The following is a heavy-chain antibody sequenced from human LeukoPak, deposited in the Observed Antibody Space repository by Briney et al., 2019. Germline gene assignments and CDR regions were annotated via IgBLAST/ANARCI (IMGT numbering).Heavy chain of an antibody. CDR1: GGSISSSSYY. D-gene: IGHD2-2*01. J-gene: IGHJ4*02. CDR3: ARHTYNCSSISCYPGYFDY. Sequence: SETLSLTCTVSGGSISSSSYYWGWIRQPPGKGLEWIGSIYYSGSTYYNPSLKSRVTISVDTSKNQFSLKLSSVTAADTAVYYCARHTYNCSSISCYPGYFDYWGQGTLVTVSS. CDR2: IYYSGST. V-gene: IGHV4-39*01.